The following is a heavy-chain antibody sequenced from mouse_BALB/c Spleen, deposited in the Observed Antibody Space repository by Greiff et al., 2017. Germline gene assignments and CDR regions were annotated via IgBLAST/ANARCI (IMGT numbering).Heavy chain of an antibody. D-gene: IGHD2-10*01. CDR1: GFNIKDTY. J-gene: IGHJ3*01. CDR3: ASTYYGNFPFAY. V-gene: IGHV14-3*02. Sequence: EVKLMESGAELVKPGASVKLSCTASGFNIKDTYMHWVKQRPEQGLEWIGRIDPANGNTKYDPKFQGKATITADTSSNTAYLQLSSLTSEDTAVYYCASTYYGNFPFAYWGQGTLVTVSA. CDR2: IDPANGNT.